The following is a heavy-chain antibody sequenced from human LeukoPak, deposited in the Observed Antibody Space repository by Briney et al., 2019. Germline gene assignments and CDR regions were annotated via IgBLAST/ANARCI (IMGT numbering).Heavy chain of an antibody. Sequence: TGGSLRLSCAASGFTFSSYSMNWVRQAPGKGLEWVSSISSSSSYIYYADSVKGRFTISRDNAKNSLYLQMNSLRAEDTAVYYCSTVPAAPGLFDYWGQGTLVTVSS. CDR2: ISSSSSYI. CDR3: STVPAAPGLFDY. J-gene: IGHJ4*02. D-gene: IGHD2-2*01. V-gene: IGHV3-21*01. CDR1: GFTFSSYS.